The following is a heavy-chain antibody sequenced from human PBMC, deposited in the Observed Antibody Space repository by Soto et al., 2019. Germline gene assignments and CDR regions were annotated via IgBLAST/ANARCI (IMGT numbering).Heavy chain of an antibody. Sequence: PSETLSLTCAVSGASVSSTYWWSWVRQPPGKGPEWIGEINHRGSANYNPSLKSRVTISVDTSKNQFSLKLSSVTAADTAVYYCARSASGSTFAYWGQGSLVTVSS. CDR1: GASVSSTYW. CDR2: INHRGSA. J-gene: IGHJ4*02. D-gene: IGHD3-3*01. CDR3: ARSASGSTFAY. V-gene: IGHV4-4*02.